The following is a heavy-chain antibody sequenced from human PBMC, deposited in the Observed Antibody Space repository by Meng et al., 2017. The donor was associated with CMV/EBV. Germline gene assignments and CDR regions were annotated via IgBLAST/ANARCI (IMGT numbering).Heavy chain of an antibody. J-gene: IGHJ6*02. CDR1: VYTFTGYY. D-gene: IGHD2-2*02. CDR3: ARDYTDDYGMDV. Sequence: SVNVSCMASVYTFTGYYMHWVRQAPGQGVEWVGWINPNSGGTNYAQKFQGRVTMTRDTSISTAYMELSRLRSDDTAVYYCARDYTDDYGMDVWGQGTTVTVSS. CDR2: INPNSGGT. V-gene: IGHV1-2*02.